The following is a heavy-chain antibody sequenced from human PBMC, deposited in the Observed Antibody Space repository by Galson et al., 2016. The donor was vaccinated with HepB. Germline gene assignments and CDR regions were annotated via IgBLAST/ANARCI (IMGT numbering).Heavy chain of an antibody. CDR3: VRDSSGNYNY. CDR1: GFSFSTYW. J-gene: IGHJ4*02. V-gene: IGHV3-7*01. D-gene: IGHD1-26*01. CDR2: IRKDGDVK. Sequence: SLRLSCAASGFSFSTYWMSWVRQAPGKGLEWVANIRKDGDVKDYGASVRGRFTISRDNAMNSLYLQLDDLSPEDTAVYYCVRDSSGNYNYWGQGALVTVSS.